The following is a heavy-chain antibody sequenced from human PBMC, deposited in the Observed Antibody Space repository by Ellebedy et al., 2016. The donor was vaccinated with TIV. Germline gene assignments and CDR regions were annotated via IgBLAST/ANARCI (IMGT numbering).Heavy chain of an antibody. CDR3: ARVPKYDQWYFDH. D-gene: IGHD3-3*01. CDR1: GFTFSSYA. J-gene: IGHJ4*02. Sequence: GESLKISCAASGFTFSSYAMSWVRQAPGKGLEWVSAISGSGGSTTYADSVKDRFTISRDTSRNTLYLEMNSLRADDTAVYYCARVPKYDQWYFDHWGQGTLVTVSS. CDR2: ISGSGGST. V-gene: IGHV3-23*01.